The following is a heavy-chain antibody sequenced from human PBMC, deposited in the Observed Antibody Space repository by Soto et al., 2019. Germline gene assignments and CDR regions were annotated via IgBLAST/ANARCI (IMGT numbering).Heavy chain of an antibody. CDR2: IKQDGSEK. CDR3: ARDAEYYDFWSGYSYYFDY. Sequence: GGSLRLSCAASGFTFSSYWMSWVRQAPGKGLEWVANIKQDGSEKYYVDSVKGRFTISRDNAKNSLYLQMNSLRAEDTAVYYCARDAEYYDFWSGYSYYFDYWGQGTLVTVSS. CDR1: GFTFSSYW. D-gene: IGHD3-3*01. V-gene: IGHV3-7*05. J-gene: IGHJ4*02.